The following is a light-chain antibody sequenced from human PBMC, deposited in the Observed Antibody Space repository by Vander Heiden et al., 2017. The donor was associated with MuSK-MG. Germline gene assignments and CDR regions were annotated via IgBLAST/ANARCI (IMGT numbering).Light chain of an antibody. CDR3: QKADSAPLT. Sequence: DIQMTQSPCSLSASVGERVTITFRASQGITNYIAWYQQRPGVVPKLLIFAASTLQSGVPSRFSGSGSGTDFTLTIISLQPADVATYYCQKADSAPLTFGAGTKVEIK. V-gene: IGKV1-27*01. CDR1: QGITNY. CDR2: AAS. J-gene: IGKJ4*01.